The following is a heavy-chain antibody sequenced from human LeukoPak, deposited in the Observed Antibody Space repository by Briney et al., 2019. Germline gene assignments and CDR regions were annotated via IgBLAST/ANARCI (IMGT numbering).Heavy chain of an antibody. Sequence: SETLSLTCSVSGVSISSYYWTWIRQPPGKGLECIGYINYSGSTSNNPSLKSRVTISVDTSKNQISLKLTSVTAADTAVYYCARQYSSSWYRLDYWGQGTLVTVSS. V-gene: IGHV4-59*01. CDR3: ARQYSSSWYRLDY. D-gene: IGHD6-13*01. CDR2: INYSGST. CDR1: GVSISSYY. J-gene: IGHJ4*02.